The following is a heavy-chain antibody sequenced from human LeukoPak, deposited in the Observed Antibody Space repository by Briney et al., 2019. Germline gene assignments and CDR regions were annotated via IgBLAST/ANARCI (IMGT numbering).Heavy chain of an antibody. CDR1: GGSISGFY. J-gene: IGHJ3*02. D-gene: IGHD2-21*02. CDR3: ARCARYCGGDCYPDGFDI. V-gene: IGHV4-59*01. Sequence: SETLSLTCTVSGGSISGFYWGWIRQPPGKGLEWIGYIQYSGSTNHNSSLKSRVTISVDTSKNQFSLRLTSVTAADTAVYYCARCARYCGGDCYPDGFDIWGQGTMVTVSS. CDR2: IQYSGST.